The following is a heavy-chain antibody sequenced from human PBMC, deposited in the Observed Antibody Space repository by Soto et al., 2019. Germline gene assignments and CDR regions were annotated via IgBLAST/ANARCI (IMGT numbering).Heavy chain of an antibody. V-gene: IGHV3-21*01. D-gene: IGHD6-13*01. CDR1: GFTFSSYS. CDR3: ARGIGSWPVYGDY. J-gene: IGHJ4*02. Sequence: GGSLRLSCAASGFTFSSYSMNWVRQAPGKGLEWVSSISSSSSYIYYADSVKGRFTISRDNAKNSLYLQMNSLRAEDTAVYYCARGIGSWPVYGDYWGQGTLVTVSS. CDR2: ISSSSSYI.